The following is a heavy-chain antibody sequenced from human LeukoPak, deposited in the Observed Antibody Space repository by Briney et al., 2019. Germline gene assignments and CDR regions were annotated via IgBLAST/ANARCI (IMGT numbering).Heavy chain of an antibody. CDR3: ASLGYCSSTSCLRYYYYYYMDV. CDR2: IIPIFSTA. J-gene: IGHJ6*03. D-gene: IGHD2-2*01. CDR1: GGTFSSYA. V-gene: IGHV1-69*01. Sequence: SVKVSCKASGGTFSSYAISWVRQAPGQGLEWMGGIIPIFSTANYAQKFQGRVTITADESTSTAYMELSSLRSEDTAVYYCASLGYCSSTSCLRYYYYYYMDVWGKGTTVTVSS.